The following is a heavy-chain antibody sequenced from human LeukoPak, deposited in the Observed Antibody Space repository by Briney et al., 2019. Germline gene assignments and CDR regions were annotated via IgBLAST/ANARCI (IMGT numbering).Heavy chain of an antibody. CDR3: ARDSVLVPAATFDY. CDR2: IIPILGIA. D-gene: IGHD2-2*01. CDR1: GGTFISYT. V-gene: IGHV1-69*04. J-gene: IGHJ4*02. Sequence: ASVKVSCKASGGTFISYTISWVRQATGQGLEWMGRIIPILGIANYAQKFQGRVTITADKSTSTAYMELSSLRSEDTAVYYCARDSVLVPAATFDYWGQGTLVTVSS.